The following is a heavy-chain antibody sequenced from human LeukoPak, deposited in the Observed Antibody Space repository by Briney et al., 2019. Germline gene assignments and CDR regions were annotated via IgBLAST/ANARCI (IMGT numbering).Heavy chain of an antibody. CDR2: INPNSGGT. Sequence: ASVKVSCKASGYTFTGYYMHWVRQAPGQGLEWMGWINPNSGGTNYAQKFQGRVTMTRDTSISTAYMELSRLRSDDTAVYYCASPAGGIAVAGPAGYYYYGMDVWGQGTTVTVSS. CDR3: ASPAGGIAVAGPAGYYYYGMDV. CDR1: GYTFTGYY. V-gene: IGHV1-2*02. D-gene: IGHD6-19*01. J-gene: IGHJ6*02.